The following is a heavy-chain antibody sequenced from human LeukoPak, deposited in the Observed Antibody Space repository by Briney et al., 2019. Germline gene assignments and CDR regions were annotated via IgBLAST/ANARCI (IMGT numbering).Heavy chain of an antibody. CDR1: GNSISSGDYY. Sequence: TLSLTCTVSGNSISSGDYYWSWIRQPARKGLEWIVRIYTSGSTTYNPSLDSPVTISIDPSKKQFSLKLSSVTAADTAVYYCARRYGDYFFVTWFDPWGQGTMVTVSS. J-gene: IGHJ5*02. CDR3: ARRYGDYFFVTWFDP. V-gene: IGHV4-61*02. D-gene: IGHD4-17*01. CDR2: IYTSGST.